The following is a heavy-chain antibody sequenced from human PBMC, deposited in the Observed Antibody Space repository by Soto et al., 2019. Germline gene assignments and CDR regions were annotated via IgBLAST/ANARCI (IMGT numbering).Heavy chain of an antibody. CDR2: IYYSGST. CDR3: ERKGTYEATTNWFDP. D-gene: IGHD1-7*01. Sequence: SETLSLTCTVSGGSISSGDYYWSWIRQPPGKGLEWIGYIYYSGSTYYNPSLKSRVTISVDTSKNQFSLKLSSVTAADTAVYYCERKGTYEATTNWFDPWGQGTLVTVSS. J-gene: IGHJ5*02. V-gene: IGHV4-30-4*01. CDR1: GGSISSGDYY.